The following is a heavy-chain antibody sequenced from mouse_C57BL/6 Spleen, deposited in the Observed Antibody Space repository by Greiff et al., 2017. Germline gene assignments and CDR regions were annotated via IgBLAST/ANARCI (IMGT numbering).Heavy chain of an antibody. CDR2: IHPHSGST. Sequence: QVQLQQPGAELVKPGASVKLSCKASGYTFPSYWMHWVKQRPGQGLEWIGMIHPHSGSTNSNEKFKSKATLTVDKSSSTAYIQLSSLTSEDSAVYYCARSGYGSSNGYFDVWGTGTTVTVSS. V-gene: IGHV1-64*01. CDR3: ARSGYGSSNGYFDV. CDR1: GYTFPSYW. D-gene: IGHD1-1*01. J-gene: IGHJ1*03.